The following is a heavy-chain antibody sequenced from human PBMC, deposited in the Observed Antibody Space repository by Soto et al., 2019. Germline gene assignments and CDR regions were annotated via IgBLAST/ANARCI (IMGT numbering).Heavy chain of an antibody. CDR2: ISYDGSNK. Sequence: QVQLVESGGGVVQPGRPLRLSCAASGFTFSSYGMHWVPQAPGKGLGGGAVISYDGSNKYYADSVKGRFTISRDNSKNTLYLQMNSLRAEDTAVYYCAKDLAAPVDYYYGMDVWGQGTTVTVSS. V-gene: IGHV3-30*18. CDR3: AKDLAAPVDYYYGMDV. CDR1: GFTFSSYG. D-gene: IGHD2-15*01. J-gene: IGHJ6*02.